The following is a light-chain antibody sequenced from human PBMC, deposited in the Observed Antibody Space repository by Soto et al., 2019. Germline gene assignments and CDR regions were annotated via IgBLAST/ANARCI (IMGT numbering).Light chain of an antibody. J-gene: IGKJ1*01. V-gene: IGKV1-5*03. CDR3: QHYNIYPWP. Sequence: DVRMTQCPSTLSAFVGDRVTVTCRASQSISSWLAWYQQKAGKAPKLLIYKASALESGVPSRFSGSGSGTEFTLTICSLEPEDFATYCCQHYNIYPWPFAQGTKVDIK. CDR2: KAS. CDR1: QSISSW.